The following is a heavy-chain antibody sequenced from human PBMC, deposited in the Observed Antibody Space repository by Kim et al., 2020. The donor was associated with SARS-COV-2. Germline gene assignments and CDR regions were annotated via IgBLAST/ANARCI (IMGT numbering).Heavy chain of an antibody. CDR2: ISYDGSNK. CDR3: ARGRTRITMIVVVTRDVYDALDI. V-gene: IGHV3-30-3*01. Sequence: GGSLRLSCAASGFTFSSYAMHWVRQAPGKGLEWVAVISYDGSNKYYADSVKGRFTISRDNSKNTLYLQMNSLRAEDTAVYYCARGRTRITMIVVVTRDVYDALDIWGQGTMVTVSS. CDR1: GFTFSSYA. D-gene: IGHD3-22*01. J-gene: IGHJ3*02.